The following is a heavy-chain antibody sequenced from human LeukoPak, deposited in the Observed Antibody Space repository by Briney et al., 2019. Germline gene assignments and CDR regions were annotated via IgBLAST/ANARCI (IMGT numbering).Heavy chain of an antibody. Sequence: PSETLSLTCAVYGGSFSGYYWSWIRQPPGKGLEWSGEINHSGSTNYNPSPKSRVTISVDTSKNQFSLKRSSVTAADTAVYYCARGPPYSPFEIGVVIPRHYFDYWGQGTLVTVSS. D-gene: IGHD3-22*01. CDR2: INHSGST. J-gene: IGHJ4*02. V-gene: IGHV4-34*01. CDR1: GGSFSGYY. CDR3: ARGPPYSPFEIGVVIPRHYFDY.